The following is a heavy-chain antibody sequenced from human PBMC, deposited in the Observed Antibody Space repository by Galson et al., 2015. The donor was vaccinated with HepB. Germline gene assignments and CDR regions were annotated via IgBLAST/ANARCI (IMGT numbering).Heavy chain of an antibody. Sequence: SVKVSCKASGYTFTGYYMHWVRQAPGQGLEWMGWINPNSGGTNYAQKFQGWVTMTRDTSISTAYMELSRLRSDDTAVYYCARTRRYSGYDYFDYWGQGTLVTVSS. CDR2: INPNSGGT. D-gene: IGHD5-12*01. J-gene: IGHJ4*02. CDR3: ARTRRYSGYDYFDY. V-gene: IGHV1-2*04. CDR1: GYTFTGYY.